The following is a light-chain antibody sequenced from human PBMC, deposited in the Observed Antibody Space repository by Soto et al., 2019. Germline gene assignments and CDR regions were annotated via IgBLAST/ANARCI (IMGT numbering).Light chain of an antibody. CDR3: QSYDSSLSVLYV. CDR1: SSNIGAGYD. V-gene: IGLV1-40*01. J-gene: IGLJ1*01. CDR2: GNS. Sequence: QSVLTQPASVSGAPGQRVTISCTGSSSNIGAGYDVHWYQQLPVTAPKLLIYGNSNRPSGVPDRFSGSKSGTSASLAITGLQAEDEADYYCQSYDSSLSVLYVFGTGTRSQS.